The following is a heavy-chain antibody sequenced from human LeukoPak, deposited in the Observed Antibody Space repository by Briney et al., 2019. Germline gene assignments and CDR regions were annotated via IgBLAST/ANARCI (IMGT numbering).Heavy chain of an antibody. CDR2: IYTSGST. J-gene: IGHJ6*03. CDR3: ARIFSGYDYYYYYYYHMDV. D-gene: IGHD5-12*01. CDR1: GGSISSYY. Sequence: SETLSLTCTVSGGSISSYYWSWIRQPPGKGLGWIGYIYTSGSTNYNPSLKSRVTISVDTSKNQFSLKLSSVTAADTAVYYCARIFSGYDYYYYYYYHMDVWGKGTTVTVSS. V-gene: IGHV4-4*09.